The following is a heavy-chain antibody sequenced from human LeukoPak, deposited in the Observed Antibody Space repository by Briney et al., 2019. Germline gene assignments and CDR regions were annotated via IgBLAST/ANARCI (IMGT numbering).Heavy chain of an antibody. CDR2: TIPIFGTA. CDR3: AREKDILTGQTWGRPHYFDY. CDR1: GGTFSSYA. J-gene: IGHJ4*02. D-gene: IGHD3-9*01. V-gene: IGHV1-69*06. Sequence: SVKVSCKASGGTFSSYAISWVRQAPGQGLEWMGGTIPIFGTANYAQKFQGRVTITADKSTSTAYMELSSLRSEDTAVYYCAREKDILTGQTWGRPHYFDYWGQGTLVTVSS.